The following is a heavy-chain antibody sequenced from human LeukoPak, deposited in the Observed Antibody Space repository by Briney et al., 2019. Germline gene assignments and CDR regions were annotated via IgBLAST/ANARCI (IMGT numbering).Heavy chain of an antibody. Sequence: SETLPLTCTVSGGSISSYYWSWIRQPAGKGLEWMGRIYTSGSTNYNPSLKSRVTMSVDTSKNQFSLKLSSVTAADTAVYYCARDGITMVRGYDIPNWFDPWGQGTLVTVSS. CDR1: GGSISSYY. J-gene: IGHJ5*02. CDR2: IYTSGST. V-gene: IGHV4-4*07. D-gene: IGHD3-10*01. CDR3: ARDGITMVRGYDIPNWFDP.